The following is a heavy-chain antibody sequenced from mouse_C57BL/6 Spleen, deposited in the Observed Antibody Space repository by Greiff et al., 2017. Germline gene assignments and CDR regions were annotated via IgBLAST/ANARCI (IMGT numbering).Heavy chain of an antibody. CDR1: GYTFTDYY. CDR2: INPYNGGT. D-gene: IGHD1-1*01. J-gene: IGHJ2*01. CDR3: ARGYGGY. Sequence: EVHLVESGPVLVKPGASVKMSCKASGYTFTDYYMNWVKQSHGKSLEWIGVINPYNGGTSYNQKFKGKATLTVDKSSSTAYMELNSLTSEDSAVYYCARGYGGYWGQGTTLTVSS. V-gene: IGHV1-19*01.